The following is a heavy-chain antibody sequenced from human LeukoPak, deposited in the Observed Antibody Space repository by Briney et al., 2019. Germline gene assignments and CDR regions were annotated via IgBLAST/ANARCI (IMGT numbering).Heavy chain of an antibody. J-gene: IGHJ4*02. CDR2: IKHDGSEK. D-gene: IGHD5-24*01. Sequence: GGSLRLSCAASGFTFSSYWMSWVRQAPGKGLEWVANIKHDGSEKYYVDSVKGRFTISRDNAKNSLYLQMNSLRAEDTAVYYCASSMGYKPFDYWGQGTLVTVSS. CDR3: ASSMGYKPFDY. CDR1: GFTFSSYW. V-gene: IGHV3-7*01.